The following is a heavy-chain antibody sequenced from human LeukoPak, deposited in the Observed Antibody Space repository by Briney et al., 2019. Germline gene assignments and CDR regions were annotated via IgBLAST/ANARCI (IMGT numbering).Heavy chain of an antibody. CDR3: ARVYCSSTNCYTFDY. D-gene: IGHD2-2*02. J-gene: IGHJ4*02. Sequence: GGSLRLSCAASGFTFSSYAMSWVRQAPGKGLEWVSAISGSGGSTYYADSVKGRFTISRDNAKNSLYLQMNSLRAEDTAVYYCARVYCSSTNCYTFDYWGQGTLVTVSS. CDR2: ISGSGGST. V-gene: IGHV3-23*01. CDR1: GFTFSSYA.